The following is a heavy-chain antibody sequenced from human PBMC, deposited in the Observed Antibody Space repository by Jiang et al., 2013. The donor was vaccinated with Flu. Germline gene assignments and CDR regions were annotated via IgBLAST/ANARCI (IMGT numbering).Heavy chain of an antibody. Sequence: SISSSSSYIYYADSVKGRFTISRDNAKNSLYLQMNSLRAEDTAVYYCARDYYGDYDRGEIYGMDVWGQGTTVTVSS. V-gene: IGHV3-21*01. CDR3: ARDYYGDYDRGEIYGMDV. D-gene: IGHD4-17*01. CDR2: ISSSSSYI. J-gene: IGHJ6*02.